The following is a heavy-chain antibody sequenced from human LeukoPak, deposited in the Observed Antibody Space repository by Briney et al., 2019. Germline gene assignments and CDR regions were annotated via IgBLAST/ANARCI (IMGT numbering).Heavy chain of an antibody. D-gene: IGHD3-22*01. Sequence: SETLSLTCTVSGGSISSGGYYWSWICQHPGKGLEWIGYIYYSGSTYYNPSLKSRVTISVDTSKNQFSLKLSSVTAADTAVYYCARGKYYYDTSGYYFDYWGQGTLVTVSS. CDR1: GGSISSGGYY. CDR3: ARGKYYYDTSGYYFDY. CDR2: IYYSGST. J-gene: IGHJ4*02. V-gene: IGHV4-31*03.